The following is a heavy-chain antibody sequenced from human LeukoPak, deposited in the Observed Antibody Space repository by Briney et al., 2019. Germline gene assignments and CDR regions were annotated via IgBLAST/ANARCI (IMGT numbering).Heavy chain of an antibody. CDR2: VSSSSRTI. V-gene: IGHV3-48*04. CDR1: GFTFNTYS. Sequence: GGSLRLSCTASGFTFNTYSMTWVRQAPGKGLEWVSYVSSSSRTIYYADSVKGRFTVSRDNAKNSLYLQMNSLRAEDTAVYYCARDLGLYDYGGNIDFWGQGTLVTVSS. D-gene: IGHD4-23*01. J-gene: IGHJ4*02. CDR3: ARDLGLYDYGGNIDF.